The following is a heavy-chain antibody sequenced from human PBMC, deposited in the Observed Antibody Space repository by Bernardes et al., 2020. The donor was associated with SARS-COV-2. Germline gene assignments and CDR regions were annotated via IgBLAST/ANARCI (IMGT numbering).Heavy chain of an antibody. CDR1: GVSISSSSYY. D-gene: IGHD6-13*01. CDR2: IYYSGST. Sequence: SETLSLTSTVSGVSISSSSYYCGWIRQPPAKGLEWIGSIYYSGSTYYNPSLKSRVTISVDTSKNQFSLKLSSVTAADTAVYYCARQQVGSSWSFDYWGQGTLVTVSS. V-gene: IGHV4-39*01. J-gene: IGHJ4*02. CDR3: ARQQVGSSWSFDY.